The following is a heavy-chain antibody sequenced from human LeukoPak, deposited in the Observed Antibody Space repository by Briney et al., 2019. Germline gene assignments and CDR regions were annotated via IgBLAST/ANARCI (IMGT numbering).Heavy chain of an antibody. CDR1: GGTFSSYA. D-gene: IGHD4-17*01. V-gene: IGHV1-69*04. Sequence: SVKASCKASGGTFSSYAISWVRQAPGQGLEWMGRIIPILGIANYAQKFQGRVTITADKSTSTAYMELSSLRSEDTAVYYCASKADGYYFDYWGQGTLVTVSS. CDR3: ASKADGYYFDY. CDR2: IIPILGIA. J-gene: IGHJ4*02.